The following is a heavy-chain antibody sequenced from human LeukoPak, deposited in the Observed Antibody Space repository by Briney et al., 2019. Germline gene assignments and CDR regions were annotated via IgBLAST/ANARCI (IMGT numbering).Heavy chain of an antibody. V-gene: IGHV4-30-4*01. CDR1: GGSISSGDYY. CDR2: IYYSGST. D-gene: IGHD5-18*01. CDR3: ARWGSSGGYSYYGDY. J-gene: IGHJ4*02. Sequence: PSQTQSLTCTVSGGSISSGDYYWSWIRQPPGKGLEWIGYIYYSGSTYYNPSLKSRVTISVDTSKNQFSLKLSSVTAADTAVYYCARWGSSGGYSYYGDYWGQGTLVTVSS.